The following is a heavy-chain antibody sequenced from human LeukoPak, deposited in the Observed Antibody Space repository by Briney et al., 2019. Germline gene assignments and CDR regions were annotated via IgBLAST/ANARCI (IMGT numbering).Heavy chain of an antibody. Sequence: GGSLRLSCAASGFIFNKNWMSWVRQAPGKGLEWVANINEDGSEKTYVDSVKGRFTISRDNAKTSLYLQMNSLRVEDTAVYYCVPEPEYGESGGGQGALVTVSS. CDR2: INEDGSEK. V-gene: IGHV3-7*01. J-gene: IGHJ4*02. CDR1: GFIFNKNW. D-gene: IGHD4-17*01. CDR3: VPEPEYGESG.